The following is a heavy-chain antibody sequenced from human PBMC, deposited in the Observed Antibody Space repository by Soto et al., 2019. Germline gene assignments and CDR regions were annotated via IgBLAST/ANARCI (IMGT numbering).Heavy chain of an antibody. V-gene: IGHV1-18*01. Sequence: QVQLVQSGAEVKKPGASVKVSCKASGYTFTNYGITWVRQAPGQGLEWMGWISADNGITSYTQKLQGRVTMTTDTSTNPAYMELRSLTSDDTAVYYCARRGVLPDYWGQGTLVTVSS. CDR3: ARRGVLPDY. D-gene: IGHD3-10*01. CDR1: GYTFTNYG. CDR2: ISADNGIT. J-gene: IGHJ4*02.